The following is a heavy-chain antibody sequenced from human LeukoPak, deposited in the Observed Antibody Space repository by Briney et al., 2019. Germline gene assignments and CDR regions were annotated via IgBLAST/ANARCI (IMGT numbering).Heavy chain of an antibody. CDR1: GGSISSGGYY. CDR2: IYHSGST. CDR3: ARVEYSSSWGLFDY. V-gene: IGHV4-30-2*01. J-gene: IGHJ4*02. D-gene: IGHD6-13*01. Sequence: SETLSLTCTVSGGSISSGGYYWSWIRQPPGKGLEWIGYIYHSGSTYYNPSLKSRVTISVDRSKNQFSLKLSSVTAADTAVYYRARVEYSSSWGLFDYWGQGTLVTVSS.